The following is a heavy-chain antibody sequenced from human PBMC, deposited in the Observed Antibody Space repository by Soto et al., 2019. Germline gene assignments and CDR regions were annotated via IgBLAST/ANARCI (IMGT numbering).Heavy chain of an antibody. V-gene: IGHV3-15*07. J-gene: IGHJ4*01. CDR1: GFTFITAW. Sequence: GGSLRLSCAASGFTFITAWMNWVRQVPGKGLEWVGRIKSKNDGGTTDYAAPVKGRFTISRDDSKNTVYLQMNSLRTEDTALYYCAADLPGHGGGFEFDYWGQGTPVTVS. D-gene: IGHD2-15*01. CDR3: AADLPGHGGGFEFDY. CDR2: IKSKNDGGTT.